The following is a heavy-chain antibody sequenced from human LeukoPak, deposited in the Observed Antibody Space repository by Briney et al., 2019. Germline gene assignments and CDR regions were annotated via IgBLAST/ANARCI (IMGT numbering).Heavy chain of an antibody. J-gene: IGHJ3*02. V-gene: IGHV1-46*01. CDR1: GYTFTSYY. CDR3: ASEQLLAVAGTRDAFDI. D-gene: IGHD6-19*01. Sequence: ASVKVSCKASGYTFTSYYMHWVRQAPGQGLEWMGIINPSGGSTSYAQKFQGRVTMTRDTSTSTVYMELSSLRSEDTAVFYCASEQLLAVAGTRDAFDIWGQGTMVTVSS. CDR2: INPSGGST.